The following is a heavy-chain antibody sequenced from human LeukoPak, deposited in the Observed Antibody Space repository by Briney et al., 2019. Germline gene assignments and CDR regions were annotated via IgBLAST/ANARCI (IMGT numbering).Heavy chain of an antibody. CDR3: AKDSSSSWFGGDSK. V-gene: IGHV3-30*18. Sequence: GGSLRLSCAASGFTFSYYGLHWVRQAPGKGLEWVALISYGGSNKNYADSVKGRFTISRDNSKNTLYLQMHSLRAEDTAVYYCAKDSSSSWFGGDSKWGQGTLVTVSS. CDR1: GFTFSYYG. CDR2: ISYGGSNK. J-gene: IGHJ4*02. D-gene: IGHD6-13*01.